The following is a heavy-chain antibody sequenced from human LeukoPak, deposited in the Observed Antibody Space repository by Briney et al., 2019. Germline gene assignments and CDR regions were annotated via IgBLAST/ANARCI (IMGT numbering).Heavy chain of an antibody. CDR1: GGSISSGGYS. Sequence: SETLSLTCAVSGGSISSGGYSWSWIRQPPGKGLEWIGYIYHSGSTYYNPSLKSRVSISVDRSKNQFSLKLSSVTAADTAVYYCARRGEHTLFGVVLNYIMDVWGKGTTVIVSS. D-gene: IGHD3-3*01. J-gene: IGHJ6*03. CDR3: ARRGEHTLFGVVLNYIMDV. CDR2: IYHSGST. V-gene: IGHV4-30-2*01.